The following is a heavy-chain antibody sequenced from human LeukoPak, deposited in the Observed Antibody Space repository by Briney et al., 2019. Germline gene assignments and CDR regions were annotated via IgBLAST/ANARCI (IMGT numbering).Heavy chain of an antibody. CDR3: ARGSPGCSSTSCSLDY. D-gene: IGHD2-2*01. Sequence: SVKVSCKASGGTFSSYAISRVRQAPGQGLEWMGGIIPIFGTANYAQKFQGRVTITADESTSTAYMELSSLRSEDTAVYYCARGSPGCSSTSCSLDYWGQGTLVTVSS. V-gene: IGHV1-69*13. J-gene: IGHJ4*02. CDR2: IIPIFGTA. CDR1: GGTFSSYA.